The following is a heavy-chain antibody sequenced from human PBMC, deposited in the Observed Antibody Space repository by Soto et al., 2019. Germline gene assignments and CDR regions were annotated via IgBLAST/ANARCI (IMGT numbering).Heavy chain of an antibody. CDR3: AKEDVSGDGLWLVSD. CDR2: ITGRGRSI. J-gene: IGHJ4*02. D-gene: IGHD2-21*02. Sequence: DVQLLESGGGLVQPGGSLKLSCVASGFSFDKYAMIWVRQAPGQGQEWVSGITGRGRSIQPTASLKGRFTISRDNSKNTVYLQMDSLRAEDTAMYYCAKEDVSGDGLWLVSDWGQGTPVTVS. V-gene: IGHV3-23*01. CDR1: GFSFDKYA.